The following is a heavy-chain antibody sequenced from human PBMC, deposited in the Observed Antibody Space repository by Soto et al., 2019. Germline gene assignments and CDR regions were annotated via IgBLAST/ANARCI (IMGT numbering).Heavy chain of an antibody. CDR2: VSPSGNT. V-gene: IGHV4-31*03. Sequence: QVQLQESGPGLVKPSQTLSLTCTVSGDSISGGYYWSWIRQHPGTGLEWIGYVSPSGNTYYNPSLNSRVSISIDTSKNHFSLEVSSVTAADTAVYYCARDRGSYGMDVWGQGTTVTVSS. CDR1: GDSISGGYY. J-gene: IGHJ6*01. CDR3: ARDRGSYGMDV.